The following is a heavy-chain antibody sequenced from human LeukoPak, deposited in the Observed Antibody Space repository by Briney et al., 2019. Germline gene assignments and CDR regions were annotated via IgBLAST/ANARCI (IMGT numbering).Heavy chain of an antibody. CDR3: AKGLLWFGELSP. CDR1: GFTLSSYG. CDR2: ISYDGSNK. Sequence: PGGSLRLSCAASGFTLSSYGMHWVRQAPGKGLEWVAVISYDGSNKYYADSVKGRFTISRDNSKNTLYLQMNSLRAEDTAVYYCAKGLLWFGELSPWGQGTLVTVSS. D-gene: IGHD3-10*01. V-gene: IGHV3-30*18. J-gene: IGHJ5*02.